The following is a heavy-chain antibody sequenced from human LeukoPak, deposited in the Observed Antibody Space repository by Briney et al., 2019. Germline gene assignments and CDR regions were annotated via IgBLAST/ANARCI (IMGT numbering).Heavy chain of an antibody. CDR1: RFSFDTYA. D-gene: IGHD6-13*01. J-gene: IGHJ4*02. CDR2: VSGDGGST. Sequence: GGSLRLSCAASRFSFDTYAMTWVRQAPGKGLEWVSGVSGDGGSTYYAVSVKGRFTISRDNSKNTLYLQMNGLRPEDTAVYYCTLGSLYSSNWYGDYWGQGTLVTVSS. CDR3: TLGSLYSSNWYGDY. V-gene: IGHV3-23*01.